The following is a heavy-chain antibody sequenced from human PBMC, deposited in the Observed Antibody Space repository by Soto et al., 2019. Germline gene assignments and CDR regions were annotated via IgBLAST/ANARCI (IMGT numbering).Heavy chain of an antibody. V-gene: IGHV3-43*01. CDR3: AKDINSSGWYSLDY. D-gene: IGHD6-19*01. Sequence: PGGSLRLSCAASGFSFDDYTMHWVCQGPGKGLEWVSLITWDGGSTYYADSVKGRFTISRDNSKNSLYLQMNSLRTEDTALYYCAKDINSSGWYSLDYWGQGTLVTVSS. J-gene: IGHJ4*02. CDR1: GFSFDDYT. CDR2: ITWDGGST.